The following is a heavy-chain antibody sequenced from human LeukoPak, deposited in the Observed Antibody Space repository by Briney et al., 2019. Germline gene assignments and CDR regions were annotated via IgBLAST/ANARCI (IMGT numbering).Heavy chain of an antibody. V-gene: IGHV3-48*03. CDR3: ALSDTAMGVY. CDR2: ISSSGSTI. CDR1: GFTFSSYE. D-gene: IGHD5-18*01. Sequence: GGSLRLSCAASGFTFSSYEMNWVRQAPGKGLEWVSYISSSGSTIYYADSVKGRFTISRDNAKNSLYLQMNSLRAEDTAVYYCALSDTAMGVYWGQGTLVTVSS. J-gene: IGHJ4*02.